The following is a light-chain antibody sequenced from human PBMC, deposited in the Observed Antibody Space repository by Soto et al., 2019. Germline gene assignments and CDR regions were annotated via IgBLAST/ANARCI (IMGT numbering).Light chain of an antibody. CDR3: SSYAGSNLWV. J-gene: IGLJ3*02. CDR2: EVS. CDR1: SSDVGNYKY. Sequence: QSALTQSPSASGSPGQSVTISCTGTSSDVGNYKYVSWYQQHPGKAPKLMIYEVSERPSGVPDRFSGSKSGNTASLTVSGLQVEDEADYCCSSYAGSNLWVFGGGTKLTVL. V-gene: IGLV2-8*01.